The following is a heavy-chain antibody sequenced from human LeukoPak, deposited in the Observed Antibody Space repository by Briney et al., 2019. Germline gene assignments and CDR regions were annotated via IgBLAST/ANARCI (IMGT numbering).Heavy chain of an antibody. D-gene: IGHD1-1*01. CDR3: AKAAAERCASIKCYPFDS. V-gene: IGHV3-23*01. CDR1: GFSFNSYA. Sequence: GGSLRLSCTASGFSFNSYAMNWVRQAPGKGLEWVASIIGPGGDTYHAGSVRGRFTISRDNSKNTLYLQMSHLRVEDTALYYCAKAAAERCASIKCYPFDSWGQGTLVAVSS. CDR2: IIGPGGDT. J-gene: IGHJ4*02.